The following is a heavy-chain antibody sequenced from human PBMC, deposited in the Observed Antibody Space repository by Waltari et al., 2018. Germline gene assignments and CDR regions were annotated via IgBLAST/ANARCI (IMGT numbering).Heavy chain of an antibody. Sequence: EVQLVESGGGLVQPGGSLKLSCATSGFTFSSSAMTWVRQAPGVGMGWVLEISVCGGTTYYADSVKGRFTISRDNSKNILYLQMNSLRAEDTAFYYCVKQRVRASPIFDYWGLGTLVTVSS. V-gene: IGHV3-23*04. J-gene: IGHJ4*02. CDR1: GFTFSSSA. D-gene: IGHD6-25*01. CDR2: ISVCGGTT. CDR3: VKQRVRASPIFDY.